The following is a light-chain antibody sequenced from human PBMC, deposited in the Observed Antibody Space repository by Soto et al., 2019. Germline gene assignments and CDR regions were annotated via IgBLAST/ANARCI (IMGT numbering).Light chain of an antibody. CDR3: AAWDDSLNGEVV. CDR1: SSDVGGYDY. V-gene: IGLV2-8*01. J-gene: IGLJ2*01. Sequence: QSALTQPPSASGSPGQSVTISCTGTSSDVGGYDYVSWYQQRPGKAPKLLIHEVTKRPSGVPDRFSGSKSGNTASLTVSGLQAEDEADYYCAAWDDSLNGEVVFGGGTKLTVL. CDR2: EVT.